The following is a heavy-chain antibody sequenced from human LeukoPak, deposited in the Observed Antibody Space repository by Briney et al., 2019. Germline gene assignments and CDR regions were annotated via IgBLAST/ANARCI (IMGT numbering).Heavy chain of an antibody. J-gene: IGHJ5*02. CDR1: GYTFTSYY. CDR2: INPSGGST. CDR3: ATMAQQLVAWGWFDP. D-gene: IGHD6-13*01. V-gene: IGHV1-46*01. Sequence: GESLKISCKASGYTFTSYYMHWVRQAPGQGLEWMGIINPSGGSTSYAQKFQGRVTMTRDTSTSTVYMELSSLRSEDTAVYYCATMAQQLVAWGWFDPWGQGTLVTVSS.